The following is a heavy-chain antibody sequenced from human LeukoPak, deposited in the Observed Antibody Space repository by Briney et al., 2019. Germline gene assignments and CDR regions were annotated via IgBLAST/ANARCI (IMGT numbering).Heavy chain of an antibody. D-gene: IGHD3-3*01. J-gene: IGHJ3*02. V-gene: IGHV1-69*05. CDR3: SRDGSGYYPLVAFDI. CDR2: IIPIFGTA. Sequence: SVKVSCKASGGTFSSYAISWVRQAPGQGLEWMGRIIPIFGTANYAQKFQGRVTITTDESTSTAYMELSSLRSEDTAVYCCSRDGSGYYPLVAFDISGPGTTVTVSS. CDR1: GGTFSSYA.